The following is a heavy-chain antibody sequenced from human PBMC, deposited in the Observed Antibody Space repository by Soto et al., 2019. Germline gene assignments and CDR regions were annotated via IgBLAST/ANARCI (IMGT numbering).Heavy chain of an antibody. Sequence: QITLKESGPTLVKPTQTLTLTCTFSGFSLSSSGVGVGWIRQPPGKALEWLALIYWDNYKQYSPSLKNRLTSTKHPTKNQVVLTMTKMEPVDTCTYYCARVMGSGTVGVFDYWGQGTLVTVSS. V-gene: IGHV2-5*02. CDR2: IYWDNYK. CDR1: GFSLSSSGVG. D-gene: IGHD6-13*01. CDR3: ARVMGSGTVGVFDY. J-gene: IGHJ4*02.